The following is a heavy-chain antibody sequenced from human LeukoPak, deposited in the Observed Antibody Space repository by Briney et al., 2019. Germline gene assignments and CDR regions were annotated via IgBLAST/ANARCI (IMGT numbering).Heavy chain of an antibody. CDR3: ARAVGPFDF. J-gene: IGHJ3*01. V-gene: IGHV3-33*08. CDR2: IWYDGSIK. CDR1: GFTFSRYW. Sequence: PGGSLRLSCAASGFTFSRYWMHWVRQAPGKGLEWVAVIWYDGSIKYYGDSVKGRFTISRDNSKNTLYLQMNSLRAEDTAMYYCARAVGPFDFWGPGTLVIVSS.